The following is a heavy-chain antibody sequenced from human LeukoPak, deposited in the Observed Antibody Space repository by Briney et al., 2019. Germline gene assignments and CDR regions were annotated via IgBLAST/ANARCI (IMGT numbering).Heavy chain of an antibody. CDR1: GXSFTNYW. D-gene: IGHD2-2*01. CDR3: ARRKGCSSTSCPPDY. J-gene: IGHJ4*02. CDR2: IYPSDSDT. V-gene: IGHV5-51*01. Sequence: GESLKISCKGSGXSFTNYWLGWVRQMPGKGLEWMGIIYPSDSDTRYSPSFQSQVTISADKSINTAYLQWSSLKASDTAMYYCARRKGCSSTSCPPDYWGQGTLVTVSS.